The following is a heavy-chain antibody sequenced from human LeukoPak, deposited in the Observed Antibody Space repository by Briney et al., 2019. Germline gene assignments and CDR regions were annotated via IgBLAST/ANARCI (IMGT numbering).Heavy chain of an antibody. CDR3: ARGFHYYDSSGYDYNWFDP. V-gene: IGHV4-31*03. CDR2: IYYSGST. Sequence: SQTLSLTCTVSGGSISSGGYYCSWIRQHPGKGLEWIGYIYYSGSTYYNPSLKSRVTISVDTSKNQFSLKLSSVTAADTAVYYCARGFHYYDSSGYDYNWFDPWGQGTLVTVSS. D-gene: IGHD3-22*01. J-gene: IGHJ5*02. CDR1: GGSISSGGYY.